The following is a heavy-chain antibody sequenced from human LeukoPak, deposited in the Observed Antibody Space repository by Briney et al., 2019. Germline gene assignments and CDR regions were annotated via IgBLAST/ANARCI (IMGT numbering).Heavy chain of an antibody. J-gene: IGHJ4*02. Sequence: ASVKVSCKASGYTFTSYAMHWVRQAPGQRPEWMGWINAGNGNTKYSQKFQGRVTITRDTSASTAYMELRSLRSDDTAVYYCARALTITIFGVATYYYGSGEADYWGQGTLVTVSS. CDR1: GYTFTSYA. CDR3: ARALTITIFGVATYYYGSGEADY. V-gene: IGHV1-3*01. CDR2: INAGNGNT. D-gene: IGHD3-3*01.